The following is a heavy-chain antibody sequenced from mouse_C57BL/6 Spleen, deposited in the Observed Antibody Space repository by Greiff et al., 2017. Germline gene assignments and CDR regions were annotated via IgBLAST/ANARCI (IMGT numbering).Heavy chain of an antibody. J-gene: IGHJ3*01. CDR1: GFTFTSYG. Sequence: VQLQQSGAELARPGASVKLSCTASGFTFTSYGMSWVKQRTEQGLEWIGKISPEGGNTYYTEKFKGKATLTADKSSHTAYMELRRLTSEDSAVDFCSIYYYGSSYPWFAYWGQGTLVTVSA. CDR3: SIYYYGSSYPWFAY. D-gene: IGHD1-1*01. V-gene: IGHV1-81*01. CDR2: ISPEGGNT.